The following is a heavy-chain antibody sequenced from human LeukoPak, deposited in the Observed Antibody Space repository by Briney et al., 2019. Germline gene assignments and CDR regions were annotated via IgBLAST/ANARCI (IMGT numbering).Heavy chain of an antibody. CDR2: IKSKTDGETT. Sequence: GGSLRLSCVDSGFTFTNAWMSWVRRAPGKGLEWIGRIKSKTDGETTNYAEPVRGRFTISRDDSKSAVYLQMNSLRIEDTAVYYCTTDLGTYYHGSQRLIPIDYWGQGTLVTVSS. D-gene: IGHD3-10*01. V-gene: IGHV3-15*01. J-gene: IGHJ4*02. CDR3: TTDLGTYYHGSQRLIPIDY. CDR1: GFTFTNAW.